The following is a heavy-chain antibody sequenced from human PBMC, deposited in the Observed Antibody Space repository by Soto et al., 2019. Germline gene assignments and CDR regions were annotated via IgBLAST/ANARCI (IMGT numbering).Heavy chain of an antibody. CDR2: IYHSGRT. V-gene: IGHV4-61*01. CDR1: GGCVNSDYYY. CDR3: ARESSHSAEAFDL. J-gene: IGHJ4*02. Sequence: PSETLSPTCPVSGGCVNSDYYYWSWIRQPPGKGLEWIGYIYHSGRTNYNPSLESRVTISLDASRNQFSLKLSSVTAADTAVFYCARESSHSAEAFDLWGQGTVATVS. D-gene: IGHD2-2*01.